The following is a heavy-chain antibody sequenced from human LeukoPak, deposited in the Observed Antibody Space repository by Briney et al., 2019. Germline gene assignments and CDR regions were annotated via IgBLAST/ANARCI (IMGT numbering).Heavy chain of an antibody. CDR1: GFTFSSYA. CDR3: AKLYCSSTSCSYDY. CDR2: VSGSGGSA. D-gene: IGHD2-2*01. V-gene: IGHV3-23*01. J-gene: IGHJ4*02. Sequence: GGSLRLSCAASGFTFSSYAMSWVRQAPGKGLEWVSAVSGSGGSAYYGDSVKGRFTISRDKSKNTLYLQMNSLRAEDTAVYYCAKLYCSSTSCSYDYWGQGTLVTVSS.